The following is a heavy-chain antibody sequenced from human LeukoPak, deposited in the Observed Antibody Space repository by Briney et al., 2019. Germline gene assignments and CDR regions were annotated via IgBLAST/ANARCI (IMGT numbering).Heavy chain of an antibody. Sequence: GGSLRLSCAASGFTFSTYAMSWVRQAPGKGLEWVSTISGSGANTYYADSVRGRFTISRDNAKNSLYLQMNSLRAEDTALYYCARAPITSPFYFDYWGQGTLVTVSS. CDR2: ISGSGANT. J-gene: IGHJ4*02. D-gene: IGHD2-2*01. CDR3: ARAPITSPFYFDY. CDR1: GFTFSTYA. V-gene: IGHV3-23*01.